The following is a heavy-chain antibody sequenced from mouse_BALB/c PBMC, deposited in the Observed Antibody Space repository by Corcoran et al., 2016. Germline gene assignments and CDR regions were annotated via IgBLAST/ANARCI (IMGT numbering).Heavy chain of an antibody. CDR1: GYTFTNYG. D-gene: IGHD1-1*01. CDR2: INTYTGEP. J-gene: IGHJ4*01. Sequence: QIQLVQSGPELKKPGETVKISCKASGYTFTNYGMNWVKQAPGKGLKWMGWINTYTGEPTYADDFKGRFAFSLETSASTAYLQINNLKNEDMATYFCARGDYGSSYAMDYWGQGTSVTVSS. V-gene: IGHV9-1*02. CDR3: ARGDYGSSYAMDY.